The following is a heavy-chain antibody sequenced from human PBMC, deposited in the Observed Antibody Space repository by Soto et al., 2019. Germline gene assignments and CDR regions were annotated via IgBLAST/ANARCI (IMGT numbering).Heavy chain of an antibody. CDR3: ARGPSSLTRFDY. Sequence: LRLSCAASGFTFNNYAMHWVRQAPGKGLEWVAVISYDGNNKYYADSVKGRFTISRDNSKNTLYLQMNSLRAEDTAVYYCARGPSSLTRFDYWGQGTLVTVSS. J-gene: IGHJ4*02. D-gene: IGHD2-2*01. CDR2: ISYDGNNK. CDR1: GFTFNNYA. V-gene: IGHV3-30-3*01.